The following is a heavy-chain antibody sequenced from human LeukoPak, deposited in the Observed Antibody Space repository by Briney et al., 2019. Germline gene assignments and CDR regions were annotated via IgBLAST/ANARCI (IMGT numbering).Heavy chain of an antibody. CDR1: GYTFTGYY. D-gene: IGHD2-8*01. Sequence: GASVKVSCEASGYTFTGYYMHWVRQAPGQGLEWMGWINPNSGGTNYAQKFQGRVTMTRDTSISTAHMELSRLRSDDTAVYYCARDSDMLKSWLDPWGQGTLVTVSS. J-gene: IGHJ5*02. V-gene: IGHV1-2*02. CDR3: ARDSDMLKSWLDP. CDR2: INPNSGGT.